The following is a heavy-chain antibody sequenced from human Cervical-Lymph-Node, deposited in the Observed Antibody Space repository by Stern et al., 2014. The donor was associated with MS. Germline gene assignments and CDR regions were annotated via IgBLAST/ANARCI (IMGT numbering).Heavy chain of an antibody. V-gene: IGHV1-69*01. D-gene: IGHD4-17*01. Sequence: VQLLESGAEVKKPGSSVKVSCKASGGTFSNYATSWVRQAPGQGLEWMGGIVPLFGKPNYAQKFQGRVMITADESTSTAYMDLSSLRSEDTAVYYCASPLTATSVPFGYYGMDVWGQGTTVTVS. CDR1: GGTFSNYA. CDR3: ASPLTATSVPFGYYGMDV. J-gene: IGHJ6*02. CDR2: IVPLFGKP.